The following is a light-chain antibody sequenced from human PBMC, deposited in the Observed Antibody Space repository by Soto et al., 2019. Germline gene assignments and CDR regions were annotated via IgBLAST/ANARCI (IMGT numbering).Light chain of an antibody. J-gene: IGKJ2*01. V-gene: IGKV3-15*01. CDR3: QQYNNRPPLYT. CDR2: DAS. Sequence: EIVMTQSPATLSVSPGERATLSCRASQSVRNNLAWYQQKPGQAPRLLIYDASTRATGIPARFSGSGSGTEFTLTITSLQSEDFAIYSCQQYNNRPPLYTFGQGTKLEIK. CDR1: QSVRNN.